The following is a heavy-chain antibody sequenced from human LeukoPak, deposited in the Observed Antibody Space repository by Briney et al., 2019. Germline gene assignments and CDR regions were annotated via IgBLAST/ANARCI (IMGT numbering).Heavy chain of an antibody. V-gene: IGHV4-30-2*01. J-gene: IGHJ6*03. D-gene: IGHD4-17*01. CDR3: ARGGVTVTTGDYYYMDV. CDR1: GGSISSGGYY. CDR2: IYHSGST. Sequence: SQTLSLTCTVSGGSISSGGYYWSWIRQPPGKGLEWIGYIYHSGSTYYNPSLKSRVTISVDRSKNQFSLKLSSVTAADTAVYYCARGGVTVTTGDYYYMDVWGKGTTVTVSS.